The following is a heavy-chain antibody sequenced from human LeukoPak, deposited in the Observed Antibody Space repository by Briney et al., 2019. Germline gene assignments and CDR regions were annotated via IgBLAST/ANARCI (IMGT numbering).Heavy chain of an antibody. D-gene: IGHD6-19*01. CDR1: GFTFSSFV. CDR3: AKGRAREVAGTPFDY. J-gene: IGHJ4*02. CDR2: ISYGGVNI. Sequence: PGRSLRLSCAASGFTFSSFVIHRVRQTPGKGLEGVAVISYGGVNIYYADSVKGRFTISRDNSKNTLYPQMNSLRAEDTAVYYCAKGRAREVAGTPFDYWGQGALVTVS. V-gene: IGHV3-30*18.